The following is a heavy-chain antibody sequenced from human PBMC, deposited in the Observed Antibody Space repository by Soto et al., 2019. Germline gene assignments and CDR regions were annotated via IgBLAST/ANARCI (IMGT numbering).Heavy chain of an antibody. J-gene: IGHJ4*02. CDR1: GDSISSGSYY. V-gene: IGHV4-39*02. CDR3: AKWEQQLGNFDY. Sequence: SETLSLTCIVSGDSISSGSYYWGWIRQSPGKGLEWIGSISYSGSTYYNPSLKSRVTISADTSNSHFSLNLGSVTAADTAVYYCAKWEQQLGNFDYWGQGILVTVSS. CDR2: ISYSGST. D-gene: IGHD6-13*01.